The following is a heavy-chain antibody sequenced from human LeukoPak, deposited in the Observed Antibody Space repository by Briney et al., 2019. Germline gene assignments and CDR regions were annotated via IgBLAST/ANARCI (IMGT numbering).Heavy chain of an antibody. Sequence: SETLSLTCTVSGGSISSYYWSWIRQPPGKGLEWIGEITHSGSANYNASLKSRVTISVDTSKNQFSLKLSSVTAADTALYYCARVFLSPIPGAFDIWGQGTMVTVSS. CDR3: ARVFLSPIPGAFDI. D-gene: IGHD3-3*01. V-gene: IGHV4-34*01. CDR2: ITHSGSA. CDR1: GGSISSYY. J-gene: IGHJ3*02.